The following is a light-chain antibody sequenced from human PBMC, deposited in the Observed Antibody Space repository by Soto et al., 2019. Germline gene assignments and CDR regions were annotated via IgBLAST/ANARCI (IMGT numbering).Light chain of an antibody. V-gene: IGKV1-33*01. J-gene: IGKJ5*01. CDR1: QDVSNY. Sequence: DIQMTQSPSTLSASVGDRVTITGQACQDVSNYLNCYQQKLGKAPKLLIYDASNLDTGVPSRVSGSGSGTYFSSIINSLQPEVVATYYCQRYSNLITFGQGTRLEN. CDR2: DAS. CDR3: QRYSNLIT.